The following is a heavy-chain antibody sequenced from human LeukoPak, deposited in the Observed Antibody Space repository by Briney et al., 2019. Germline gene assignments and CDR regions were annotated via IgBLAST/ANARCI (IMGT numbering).Heavy chain of an antibody. CDR2: ISSSGSTI. D-gene: IGHD3-22*01. J-gene: IGHJ1*01. Sequence: PGGSLRLSCAASGFTFSDYYMSWIRQAPGKGLEWVTYISSSGSTIYYADSVKGRFTISRDNAKNSLYLQMNSLRAEDTAVYYCAREYYYDSSGYYGYWGQGTLVTVSS. CDR3: AREYYYDSSGYYGY. V-gene: IGHV3-11*04. CDR1: GFTFSDYY.